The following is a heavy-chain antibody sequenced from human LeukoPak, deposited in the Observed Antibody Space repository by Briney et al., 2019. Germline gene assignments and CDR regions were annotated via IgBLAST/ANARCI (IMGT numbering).Heavy chain of an antibody. Sequence: GGSLRLSCAASGFTFSSYSMNWVRQAPGKGLEWVSYISSSSSTIYYADSVKGRFTVSRDNAKNSLYLQMNSLRAEDTAVYYCARVLYSSGWYGDHYWGQGTMVTVSS. D-gene: IGHD6-19*01. CDR2: ISSSSSTI. J-gene: IGHJ3*01. CDR1: GFTFSSYS. CDR3: ARVLYSSGWYGDHY. V-gene: IGHV3-48*01.